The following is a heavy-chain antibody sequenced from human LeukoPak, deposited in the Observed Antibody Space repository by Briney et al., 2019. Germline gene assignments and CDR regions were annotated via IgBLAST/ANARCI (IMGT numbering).Heavy chain of an antibody. CDR2: INHSGST. D-gene: IGHD6-13*01. Sequence: PSETLSHTCAVYGGSLSGYFGRLVPPPPGKGPGWVGEINHSGSTNYNPSLQSRVTISLDTSNNQFSLKLSSGPAADPGVYYCARYIAAAGYSDYWGQGTLVTVSS. V-gene: IGHV4-34*01. J-gene: IGHJ4*02. CDR1: GGSLSGYF. CDR3: ARYIAAAGYSDY.